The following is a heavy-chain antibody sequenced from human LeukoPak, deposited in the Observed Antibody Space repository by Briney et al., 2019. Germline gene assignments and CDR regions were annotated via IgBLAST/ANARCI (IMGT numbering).Heavy chain of an antibody. V-gene: IGHV5-10-1*01. Sequence: GESLKISCKGSGYSFTSYWISWVRQMPGKGLEWMGRIDPSDSYTNYSPSFQGHVTMSADKSITTAYLQWSSLKASDTAMYYCARLRGTTGPPVYWGQGTLVSVSS. J-gene: IGHJ4*02. CDR1: GYSFTSYW. D-gene: IGHD1-1*01. CDR3: ARLRGTTGPPVY. CDR2: IDPSDSYT.